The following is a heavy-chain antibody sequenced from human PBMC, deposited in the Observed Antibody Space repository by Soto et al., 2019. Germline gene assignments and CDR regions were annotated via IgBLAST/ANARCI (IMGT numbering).Heavy chain of an antibody. D-gene: IGHD3-3*01. CDR2: IYYSGST. J-gene: IGHJ6*02. CDR3: ARLYPRSGYYYYGMDV. Sequence: QLQLQESGPGLVKPSETLSLTCTVSGGSISSSSYYWGWIRQPPGKGLEWIGSIYYSGSTYYNPSLKSRVTISVDTSKNQFSLKLSSVTAADTAVYYCARLYPRSGYYYYGMDVWGQGTTVTVSS. V-gene: IGHV4-39*01. CDR1: GGSISSSSYY.